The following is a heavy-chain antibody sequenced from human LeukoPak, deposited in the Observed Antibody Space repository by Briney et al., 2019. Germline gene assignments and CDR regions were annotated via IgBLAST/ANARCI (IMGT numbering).Heavy chain of an antibody. CDR1: GFSLSTSGVG. D-gene: IGHD2-15*01. CDR2: IYWNDDK. Sequence: SGPTLVNPTQTLTLTCTFSGFSLSTSGVGVGWIRQPPGKALEWLALIYWNDDKRYSPSLKSRLTITKDTSKNQVVLTMTNMDPVDTATYYCAHSPLPDNYCSGGSCYSLSDAFDIWGQGTMVTVSS. J-gene: IGHJ3*02. V-gene: IGHV2-5*01. CDR3: AHSPLPDNYCSGGSCYSLSDAFDI.